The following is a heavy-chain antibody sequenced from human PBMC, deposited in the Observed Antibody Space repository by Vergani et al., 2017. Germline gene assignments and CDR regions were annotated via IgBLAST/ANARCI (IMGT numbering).Heavy chain of an antibody. CDR1: GFIFSSYV. CDR3: AKVKGITMIVVVSSFDY. D-gene: IGHD3-22*01. CDR2: ISGSGDTA. J-gene: IGHJ4*02. V-gene: IGHV3-23*01. Sequence: EVQLLESGGGLVQSGGSLRLSCAGSGFIFSSYVMNWVRQAPGKGLEWVSAISGSGDTAYYADSVKGRLTISRDNAKKTVSLQMNSLRAEDTAVYYCAKVKGITMIVVVSSFDYWGQGTLVTVSS.